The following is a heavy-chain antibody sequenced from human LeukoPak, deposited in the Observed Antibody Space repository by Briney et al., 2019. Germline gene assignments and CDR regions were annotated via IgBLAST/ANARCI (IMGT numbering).Heavy chain of an antibody. Sequence: GRSLRLSCAASGFTFDDYAMHWVRQAPGKGLEWVSGISWNSGSIGYADSVKGRFTISRDNAKNSLYLQMNSLRAEDTALYYCAKDIAFPDYYDSSGYNYYYGMDVWGQGTTVTVSS. J-gene: IGHJ6*02. CDR2: ISWNSGSI. D-gene: IGHD3-22*01. V-gene: IGHV3-9*01. CDR1: GFTFDDYA. CDR3: AKDIAFPDYYDSSGYNYYYGMDV.